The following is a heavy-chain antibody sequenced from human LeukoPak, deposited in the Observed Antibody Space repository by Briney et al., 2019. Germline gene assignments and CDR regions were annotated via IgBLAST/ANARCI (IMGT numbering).Heavy chain of an antibody. V-gene: IGHV4-38-2*01. Sequence: SETLSLTCAVSGYSISSGYYWGWIRQPPGKGLEWVGTIYHSGSTYYNPSLKSRVTISVDTSKNQFSLKLSSVTAADTAVYYCARVDRITIFGVARNAFDIWGQGTMVTVSS. J-gene: IGHJ3*02. CDR2: IYHSGST. D-gene: IGHD3-3*01. CDR1: GYSISSGYY. CDR3: ARVDRITIFGVARNAFDI.